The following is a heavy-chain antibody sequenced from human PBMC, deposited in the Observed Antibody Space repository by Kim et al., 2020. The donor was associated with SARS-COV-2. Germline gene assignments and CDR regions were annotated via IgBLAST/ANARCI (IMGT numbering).Heavy chain of an antibody. Sequence: TISAESVKGRFTISRDNSKSTLFLQMNSLRAEDTALYYCSKGGRDDWGSAWGQGTLVTVSS. V-gene: IGHV3-23*01. CDR3: SKGGRDDWGSA. D-gene: IGHD3-9*01. J-gene: IGHJ5*02. CDR2: T.